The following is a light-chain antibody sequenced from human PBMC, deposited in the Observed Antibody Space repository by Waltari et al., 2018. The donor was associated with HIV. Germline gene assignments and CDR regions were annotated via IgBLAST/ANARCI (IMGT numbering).Light chain of an antibody. CDR1: SGNIASDS. Sequence: NFILTQPHSVSGSPGKTVTISCTRSSGNIASDSLQWYQLRPDNSPINLIYENKQRRAVGPDRFSGSIDRAPNSASRTISGLMAEDEADYYCLAYDGVKQVCGGGTKLTVL. V-gene: IGLV6-57*01. CDR2: ENK. J-gene: IGLJ3*02. CDR3: LAYDGVKQV.